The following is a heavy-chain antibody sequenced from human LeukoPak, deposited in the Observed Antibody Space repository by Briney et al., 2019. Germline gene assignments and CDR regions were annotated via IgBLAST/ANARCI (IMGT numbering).Heavy chain of an antibody. J-gene: IGHJ4*02. V-gene: IGHV4-39*07. CDR2: INHSGST. CDR3: ARRGRMVRGVLDY. D-gene: IGHD3-10*01. Sequence: PSETLSLTCTVSGGSISSSSYYWSWIRQPPGKGLEWIGEINHSGSTNYNPSLKSRVTISVDTSKNQFSLKLSSVTAADTAVYYCARRGRMVRGVLDYWGQGTLVTVSS. CDR1: GGSISSSSYY.